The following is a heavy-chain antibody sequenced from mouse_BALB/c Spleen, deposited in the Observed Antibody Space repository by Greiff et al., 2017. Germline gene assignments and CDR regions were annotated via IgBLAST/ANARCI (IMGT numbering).Heavy chain of an antibody. J-gene: IGHJ3*01. CDR3: AGYYGSFAWFAY. Sequence: SGPELVKPGASVKISCKASGYTFTDYNMHWVKQSHGKSLEWIGYIYPYNGGTGYNQKFKSKATLTVDNSSSTAYMELRSLTSEDSAVYYCAGYYGSFAWFAYWGQGTLVTVSA. CDR2: IYPYNGGT. V-gene: IGHV1S29*02. D-gene: IGHD1-1*01. CDR1: GYTFTDYN.